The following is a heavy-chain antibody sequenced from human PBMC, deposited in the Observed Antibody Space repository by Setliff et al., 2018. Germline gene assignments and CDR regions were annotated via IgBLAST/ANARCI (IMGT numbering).Heavy chain of an antibody. D-gene: IGHD6-6*01. V-gene: IGHV4-34*01. CDR1: GGTFSYYY. Sequence: PSETLSLTCAAHGGTFSYYYWTWIRQPPGKGLEWIGENNHSGSAKYRPSLGSRVTISVDTSNNQVSLTLTSVTAADTAVYYCVRGRNVAARLLDTRGQGTLVTVSS. J-gene: IGHJ5*02. CDR2: NNHSGSA. CDR3: VRGRNVAARLLDT.